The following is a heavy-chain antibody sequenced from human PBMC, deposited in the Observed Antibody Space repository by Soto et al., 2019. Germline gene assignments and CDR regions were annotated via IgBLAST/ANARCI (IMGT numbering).Heavy chain of an antibody. CDR2: IDSSSNYI. J-gene: IGHJ3*02. Sequence: PGGSLRLSCAASGFTFSIYSMDWVRQAPGKGLEWVSSIDSSSNYIYYADSVKGRFTISRDNAKNSVHLQMNSLRAEDTAVYYCAREAHFYGRSDVFDIWGQGTMVTVSS. CDR3: AREAHFYGRSDVFDI. CDR1: GFTFSIYS. V-gene: IGHV3-21*01. D-gene: IGHD3-10*02.